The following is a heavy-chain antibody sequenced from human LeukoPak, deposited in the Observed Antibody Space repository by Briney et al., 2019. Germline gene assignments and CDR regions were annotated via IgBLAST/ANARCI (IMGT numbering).Heavy chain of an antibody. V-gene: IGHV1-46*01. D-gene: IGHD3-9*01. CDR2: INPSGGST. Sequence: GASVKVSCKASGYTFTSYYMHWVRQAPGQGLEWMGIINPSGGSTTYAQKFQGRVTMTRDMSTSTVYMELSSLRSEDTAVYYCAGDGRYYDILTGYHYYMDVWGKGTTVTVSS. CDR3: AGDGRYYDILTGYHYYMDV. J-gene: IGHJ6*03. CDR1: GYTFTSYY.